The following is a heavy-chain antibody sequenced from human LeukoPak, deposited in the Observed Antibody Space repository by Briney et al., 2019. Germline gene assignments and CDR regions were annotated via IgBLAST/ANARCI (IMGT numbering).Heavy chain of an antibody. J-gene: IGHJ5*02. Sequence: PGGSLRLSCAASGFTFSSYGMYWVRQAPGKGLEGVAVIWYDGSNKYYADSVKGRFTISRDNSKNTLYLQMNSLTAEDTAMYYCARSQTPYCGGDCYRFDPWGQGTLVTVSS. CDR2: IWYDGSNK. CDR1: GFTFSSYG. CDR3: ARSQTPYCGGDCYRFDP. D-gene: IGHD2-21*02. V-gene: IGHV3-33*01.